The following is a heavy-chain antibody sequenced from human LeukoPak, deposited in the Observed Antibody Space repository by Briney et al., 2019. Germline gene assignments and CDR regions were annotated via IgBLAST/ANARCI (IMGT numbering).Heavy chain of an antibody. D-gene: IGHD2-2*01. CDR2: IYTSGST. J-gene: IGHJ3*02. CDR3: ARVGVIVVPAATDAFDI. Sequence: SETLSLTCTVSGGSISSYYWSWIRQPAGKGLEWIGRIYTSGSTNYNPSLKSRVTISVDTSKNQFSLKLSSVTAADTAVYYCARVGVIVVPAATDAFDIWGQGTMVTVSS. V-gene: IGHV4-4*07. CDR1: GGSISSYY.